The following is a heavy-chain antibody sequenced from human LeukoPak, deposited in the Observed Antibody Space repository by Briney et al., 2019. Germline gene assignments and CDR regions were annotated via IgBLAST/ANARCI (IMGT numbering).Heavy chain of an antibody. Sequence: PSETLSLTCTVSGGSISSYYWSWIRQPPGKGLEWIGYIYYSGSTNYNPSLKSRVTISVDTSKNQFSLKLSSVTAADTAVYYCARTYYDLWSGYSSFDYWGQGTLVTVSS. D-gene: IGHD3-3*01. CDR1: GGSISSYY. J-gene: IGHJ4*02. V-gene: IGHV4-59*01. CDR3: ARTYYDLWSGYSSFDY. CDR2: IYYSGST.